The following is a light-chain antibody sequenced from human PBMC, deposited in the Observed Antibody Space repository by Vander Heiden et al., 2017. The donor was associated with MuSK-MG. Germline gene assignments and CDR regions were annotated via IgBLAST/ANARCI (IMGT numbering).Light chain of an antibody. J-gene: IGLJ3*02. CDR1: SSNIGSNY. Sequence: QSVLTQPPSASGTPGQRVTISCSGSSSNIGSNYVYWYQQLPGTAPKLLIYRNNQRPSGVPDRFSGSKSGTSASLAISGLWSEEEADYYCAAWDDSLSGNWVFGGGTKLTVL. CDR2: RNN. CDR3: AAWDDSLSGNWV. V-gene: IGLV1-47*03.